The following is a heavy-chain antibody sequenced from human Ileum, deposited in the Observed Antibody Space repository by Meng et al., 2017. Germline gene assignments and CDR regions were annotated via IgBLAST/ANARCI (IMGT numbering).Heavy chain of an antibody. V-gene: IGHV4-4*02. Sequence: VQLQESGPGLVKPSGTRSLTCAVSGGSISSSIWWSWVRQPPEKGLEWIGEIHHSGTTNYSPSLKSRLTISVDKSKNQFSLKLQSVTAADTAVYFCARGVVSGSHYNTYWGQGILVTVSS. D-gene: IGHD3-10*01. J-gene: IGHJ4*02. CDR2: IHHSGTT. CDR1: GGSISSSIW. CDR3: ARGVVSGSHYNTY.